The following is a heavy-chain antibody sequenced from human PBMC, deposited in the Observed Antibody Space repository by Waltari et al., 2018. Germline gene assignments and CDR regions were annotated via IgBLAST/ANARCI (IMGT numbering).Heavy chain of an antibody. J-gene: IGHJ6*02. CDR2: IIPIFGTA. D-gene: IGHD3-10*01. V-gene: IGHV1-69*05. CDR3: ARDRRGYYGSGSYYPPPYYYYGMDV. Sequence: QVQLVQSGAEVKKPGSSVKVSCKASGGTFSSYAISWVRQAPGQGLGWMGGIIPIFGTANYAQKFQGRVTITTDESTSTAYMELSSLRSEDTAVYYCARDRRGYYGSGSYYPPPYYYYGMDVWGQGTTVTVSS. CDR1: GGTFSSYA.